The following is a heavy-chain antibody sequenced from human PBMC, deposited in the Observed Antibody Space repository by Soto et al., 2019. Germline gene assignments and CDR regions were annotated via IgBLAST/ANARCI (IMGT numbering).Heavy chain of an antibody. CDR1: GYTFTNYG. CDR2: VSAYNGER. Sequence: QVQLVQSGAEVKKPGASVKVSCKASGYTFTNYGINRVRQAPGQGLEWLGWVSAYNGERRYAQRVQARVIMTTDTSTTTAYMELRSLRSDDTAVYYCSRGSSIPAAGEYWGQGTRVSVSS. J-gene: IGHJ4*01. CDR3: SRGSSIPAAGEY. V-gene: IGHV1-18*01. D-gene: IGHD6-6*01.